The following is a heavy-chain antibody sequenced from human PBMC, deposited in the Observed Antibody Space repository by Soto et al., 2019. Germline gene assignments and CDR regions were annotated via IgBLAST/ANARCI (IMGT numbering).Heavy chain of an antibody. D-gene: IGHD2-2*01. J-gene: IGHJ4*02. Sequence: PSETLSLTCTVSGGSISSYYWTWIRQPPGKGLEWIGNMYDSGSTSYNPSLKSRVSISVDTSKTQFSLKLTSVPAADLPVFYCAPLGCSTTSCLAYWGQGTLVTVSS. CDR3: APLGCSTTSCLAY. V-gene: IGHV4-59*01. CDR2: MYDSGST. CDR1: GGSISSYY.